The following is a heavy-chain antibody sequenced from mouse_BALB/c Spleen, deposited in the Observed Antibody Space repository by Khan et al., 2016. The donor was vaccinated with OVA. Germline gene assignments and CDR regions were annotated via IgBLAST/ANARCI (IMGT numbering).Heavy chain of an antibody. CDR3: ARPYYYGTTYATMDD. D-gene: IGHD1-1*01. J-gene: IGHJ4*01. V-gene: IGHV1-63*02. CDR2: IYPGNGNT. Sequence: VELQQSGAELVRPESSVKMSCRAAGYTFTNYWIGWVKQRPGQGLEWIGDIYPGNGNTNYNEKFKGKATLTADTSSSTAYMQLSSLTSEDSAIYYCARPYYYGTTYATMDDWGQGTSVTVSS. CDR1: GYTFTNYW.